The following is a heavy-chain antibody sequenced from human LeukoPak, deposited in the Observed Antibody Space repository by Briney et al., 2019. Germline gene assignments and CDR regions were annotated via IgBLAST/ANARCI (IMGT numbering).Heavy chain of an antibody. Sequence: GGSLRLSCAASGFTFSSYAMSWVRQAPGKGLEWVSAISGSGGSTYYADSVKGRFTISRDNSKNSLYLQMNSLRAEDTAVYYCARERIAAAGNSGCYGMDVWGQGTTVTVSS. V-gene: IGHV3-23*01. J-gene: IGHJ6*02. CDR1: GFTFSSYA. CDR2: ISGSGGST. D-gene: IGHD6-13*01. CDR3: ARERIAAAGNSGCYGMDV.